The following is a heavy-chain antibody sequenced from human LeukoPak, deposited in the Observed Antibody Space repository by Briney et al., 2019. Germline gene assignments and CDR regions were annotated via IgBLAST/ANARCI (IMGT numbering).Heavy chain of an antibody. V-gene: IGHV4-39*01. D-gene: IGHD5-12*01. CDR2: IYYSGST. J-gene: IGHJ4*02. Sequence: SETLSLTCTVSGGSISSSSYYWGWIRQPPGKGLKWIGSIYYSGSTYYNPSLKSRVTISVDTSKNQFSLKLSSVTAADTAVYYCASKRIVATIYDYWGQGTLVTVSS. CDR3: ASKRIVATIYDY. CDR1: GGSISSSSYY.